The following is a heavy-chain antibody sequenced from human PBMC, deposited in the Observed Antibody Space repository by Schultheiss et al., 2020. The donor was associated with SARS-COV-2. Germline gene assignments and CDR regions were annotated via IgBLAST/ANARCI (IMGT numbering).Heavy chain of an antibody. V-gene: IGHV3-23*01. CDR2: ISGSGGST. J-gene: IGHJ4*02. CDR1: GFIVSSNY. CDR3: AKIKAVADY. D-gene: IGHD6-19*01. Sequence: GGSLRLSCAASGFIVSSNYMNWVRQAPGRGLEWVSAISGSGGSTYYADSVKGRFTISRDNAKNSLYLQMNSLRAEDTAVYYCAKIKAVADYWGQGTLVTVSS.